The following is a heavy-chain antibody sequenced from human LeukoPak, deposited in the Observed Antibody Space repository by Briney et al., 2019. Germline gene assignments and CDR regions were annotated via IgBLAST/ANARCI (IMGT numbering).Heavy chain of an antibody. D-gene: IGHD1-20*01. J-gene: IGHJ4*02. CDR3: ASQGITGTSDY. CDR1: GFTFSSYW. V-gene: IGHV3-7*01. CDR2: IKQDGSNK. Sequence: GGSLRLSCAASGFTFSSYWMSWVRQAPGKGLEWVADIKQDGSNKYYADSVKGRFTISRDNSKNTLYLQMNSLRAEDTAVYYCASQGITGTSDYWGQGTLVTVSS.